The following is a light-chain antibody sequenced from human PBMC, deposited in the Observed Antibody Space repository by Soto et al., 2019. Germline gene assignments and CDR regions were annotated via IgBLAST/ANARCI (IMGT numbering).Light chain of an antibody. CDR3: CSSAGTHTYV. Sequence: QSALTQPASVSGSPGQSITISCTGTSSDVGGYDSVSWYQQHPGQAPKLMIYDVTGRPSGVPDRFSASKSGNTASLTISGLQAEDEADYYCCSSAGTHTYVFGTGTKLTVL. CDR1: SSDVGGYDS. J-gene: IGLJ1*01. V-gene: IGLV2-11*01. CDR2: DVT.